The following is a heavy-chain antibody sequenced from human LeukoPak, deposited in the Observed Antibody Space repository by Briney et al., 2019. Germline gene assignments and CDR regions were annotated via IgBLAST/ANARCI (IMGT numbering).Heavy chain of an antibody. CDR3: ARDGLRYCSGGSCTNAFDI. V-gene: IGHV3-21*01. CDR1: GFTFSSYG. Sequence: GGSLRLSCAASGFTFSSYGMHWVRQAPGKGLEWVSSISSSSSYIYYADSVKGRFTISRDNAKNSLYLQMNSLRAEDTAVYYCARDGLRYCSGGSCTNAFDIWGQGTMVTVSS. CDR2: ISSSSSYI. D-gene: IGHD2-15*01. J-gene: IGHJ3*02.